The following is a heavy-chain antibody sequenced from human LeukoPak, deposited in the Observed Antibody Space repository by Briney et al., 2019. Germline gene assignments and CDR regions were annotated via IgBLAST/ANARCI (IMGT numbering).Heavy chain of an antibody. CDR1: GGSISSYY. V-gene: IGHV4-59*01. CDR2: IYYSGST. CDR3: ASGGYSYGVDY. D-gene: IGHD5-18*01. J-gene: IGHJ4*02. Sequence: SSETLSLTCTVSGGSISSYYWSWIRQPPGKGLEWTGYIYYSGSTNYNPSLKSRVTISVDTSKNQFSLKLSSVTAADTAVDYCASGGYSYGVDYWGQGTLVTVSS.